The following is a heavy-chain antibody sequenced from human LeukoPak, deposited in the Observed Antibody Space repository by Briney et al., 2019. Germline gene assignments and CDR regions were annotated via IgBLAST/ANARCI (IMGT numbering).Heavy chain of an antibody. Sequence: PSETLSLACAVQGASLRGSYWSWIRQPPGKGLQWIGQIDHSGSTHSIPSLKSRVTISLDTSQSQVSLKVNSVAAADTAVYFCAGGGNGWYFDVWGQGTLVTVSS. CDR1: GASLRGSY. J-gene: IGHJ2*01. CDR3: AGGGNGWYFDV. V-gene: IGHV4-34*01. CDR2: IDHSGST. D-gene: IGHD1-14*01.